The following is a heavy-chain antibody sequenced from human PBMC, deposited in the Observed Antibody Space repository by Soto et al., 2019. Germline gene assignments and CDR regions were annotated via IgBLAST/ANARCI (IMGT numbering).Heavy chain of an antibody. D-gene: IGHD3-3*01. CDR2: IYYSGST. Sequence: SETLSLTCTVSGGSISSGGYYWSWIRQHPGKGLEWIGYIYYSGSTYYNPSLKSRVTISVDTSKNQFSLKLSSVTAADTAVYYCARDRVKAIFGVVRYFDYWAQGTLVPVSS. CDR1: GGSISSGGYY. V-gene: IGHV4-31*03. CDR3: ARDRVKAIFGVVRYFDY. J-gene: IGHJ4*02.